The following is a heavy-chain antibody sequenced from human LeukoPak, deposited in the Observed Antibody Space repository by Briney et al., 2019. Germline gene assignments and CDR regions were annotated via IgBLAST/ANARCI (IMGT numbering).Heavy chain of an antibody. CDR1: GFTFSSYE. Sequence: GGSLRLSCAASGFTFSSYEMNWVRQAPGKGLEWVSYISSSGSTIYYDDSVTGRFSISRDSAKTSLYLHMKSMRAEDTAAYYCVCGMASGLPYCCDYWGQGTLVTVSS. CDR2: ISSSGSTI. D-gene: IGHD5-12*01. J-gene: IGHJ4*02. V-gene: IGHV3-48*03. CDR3: VCGMASGLPYCCDY.